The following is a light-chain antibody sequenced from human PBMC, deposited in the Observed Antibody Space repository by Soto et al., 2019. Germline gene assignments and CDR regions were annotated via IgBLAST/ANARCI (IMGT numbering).Light chain of an antibody. CDR3: QQRSNWLPRT. J-gene: IGKJ1*01. CDR1: QSVSSY. Sequence: IVLTQSPATLSLSPGERATLSCRASQSVSSYLAWYQQKPGQAPRLLIYDASNRATGIPARFSGSGSETDFTLTIRSIEPEDFAVYSCQQRSNWLPRTFGQGTKVEIK. CDR2: DAS. V-gene: IGKV3-11*01.